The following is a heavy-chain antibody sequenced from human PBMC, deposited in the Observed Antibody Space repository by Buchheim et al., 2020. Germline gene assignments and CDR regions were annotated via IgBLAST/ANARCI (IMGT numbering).Heavy chain of an antibody. V-gene: IGHV3-43*01. Sequence: EVQLVESGGVVVQPGGSLRLSCAASGFTFDDYTMHWVRQAPGKGLEWVSLISWDGGSTYYADSVKGRFSISRDNSKNCLYLQMNSLRTEDTALYYCAKDTVSLWFGELSYGMDVWGQGTT. CDR2: ISWDGGST. CDR1: GFTFDDYT. J-gene: IGHJ6*02. D-gene: IGHD3-10*01. CDR3: AKDTVSLWFGELSYGMDV.